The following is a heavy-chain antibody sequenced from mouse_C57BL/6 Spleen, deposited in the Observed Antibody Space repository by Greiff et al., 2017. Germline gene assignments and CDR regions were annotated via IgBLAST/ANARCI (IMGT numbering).Heavy chain of an antibody. CDR2: ISSGSSTI. Sequence: VQLQQSGGGLVKPGGSLKLSCAASGFTFSDYGMHWVRQAPEKGLEWVAYISSGSSTIYYADTVKGRFTISRDNAKNTLFMQMTSLRSEDTAMYYCARKLTGALDYWGQGTTLTVAS. CDR1: GFTFSDYG. CDR3: ARKLTGALDY. V-gene: IGHV5-17*01. J-gene: IGHJ2*01. D-gene: IGHD4-1*01.